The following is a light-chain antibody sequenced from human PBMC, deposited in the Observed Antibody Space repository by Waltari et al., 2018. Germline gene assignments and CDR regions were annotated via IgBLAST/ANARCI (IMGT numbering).Light chain of an antibody. CDR2: DVS. V-gene: IGLV2-11*01. CDR3: SSYAGSNTWV. Sequence: QAALTQPPSVSGSPGQSVTISSTGTSSDIGGYNYVSWYQQHPGKAPKLMIYDVSKRPSGVSDRFSGSKSGNTASLTISGLQAEDEADYYCSSYAGSNTWVFGGGTRLTVL. CDR1: SSDIGGYNY. J-gene: IGLJ2*01.